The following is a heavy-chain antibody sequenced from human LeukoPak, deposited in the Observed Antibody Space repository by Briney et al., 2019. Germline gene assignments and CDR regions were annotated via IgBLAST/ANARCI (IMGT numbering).Heavy chain of an antibody. D-gene: IGHD3-10*01. V-gene: IGHV3-33*07. CDR1: GFTFDSYG. Sequence: GKSLRLSCAASGFTFDSYGMYWVRQAPGKGLEWVADVWYYGRNKHYSDSVKSRFTISRDNFKNTLFLQMNSLRAEGTAVYYCARGRFGELCEPIDYWGQGTLVTVSS. CDR2: VWYYGRNK. J-gene: IGHJ4*02. CDR3: ARGRFGELCEPIDY.